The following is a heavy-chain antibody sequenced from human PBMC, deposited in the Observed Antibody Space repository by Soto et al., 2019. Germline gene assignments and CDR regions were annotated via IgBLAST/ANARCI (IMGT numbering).Heavy chain of an antibody. CDR3: ARFSVTTPNFDY. CDR2: INHSGST. Sequence: SETLSLTCAVYGGSFSGYYWSWIRQPPGKGLEWIGEINHSGSTNYNPSLKSRVTISVDTSKNQFSLKLSSVTAADTAVYYCARFSVTTPNFDYWGQGTLVTVSS. CDR1: GGSFSGYY. D-gene: IGHD4-17*01. V-gene: IGHV4-34*01. J-gene: IGHJ4*02.